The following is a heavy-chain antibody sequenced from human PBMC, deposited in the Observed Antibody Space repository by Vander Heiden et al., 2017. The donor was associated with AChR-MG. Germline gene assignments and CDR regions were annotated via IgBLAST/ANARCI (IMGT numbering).Heavy chain of an antibody. D-gene: IGHD6-19*01. J-gene: IGHJ5*02. CDR3: ARKVAVAGCRRGGNWFDP. Sequence: QVQLVQSGAEVKKPGASVKVSCKASGYTFTSYDINWVRQATGQGLEWMGWMNPNSGNTGYAKKFQGRVTMTRNTSISTAYRELSSLRSEETAVYYCARKVAVAGCRRGGNWFDPWGQGTLVTVSS. CDR1: GYTFTSYD. V-gene: IGHV1-8*01. CDR2: MNPNSGNT.